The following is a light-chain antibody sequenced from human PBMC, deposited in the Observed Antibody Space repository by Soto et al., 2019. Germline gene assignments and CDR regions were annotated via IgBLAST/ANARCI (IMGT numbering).Light chain of an antibody. J-gene: IGKJ1*01. CDR3: QQDYSYWT. CDR2: KAS. Sequence: DIQMTQSPSTLSASVGDRVTITCRASQPINIWLAWHQQKPGKAPKLLSYKASTLESGVPSRVSGSGSGAEFTLTFHSIRLDYFAPYYCQQDYSYWTFGEGTKVDMK. V-gene: IGKV1-5*03. CDR1: QPINIW.